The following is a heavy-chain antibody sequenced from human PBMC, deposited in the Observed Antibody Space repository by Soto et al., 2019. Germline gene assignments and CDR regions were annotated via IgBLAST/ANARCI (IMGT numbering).Heavy chain of an antibody. Sequence: QVQLVHSGVEVKKPWASVTVSCQASGYTFTNYGITWLRQAPGQGLEWMGWVSAYNRNTNYAQRFQDRVTMTTDTSTRTAYMELRNLKSDDTAIYFCARERQYEPLLYWGQGTLVTVSS. CDR1: GYTFTNYG. D-gene: IGHD2-2*01. J-gene: IGHJ4*02. V-gene: IGHV1-18*01. CDR2: VSAYNRNT. CDR3: ARERQYEPLLY.